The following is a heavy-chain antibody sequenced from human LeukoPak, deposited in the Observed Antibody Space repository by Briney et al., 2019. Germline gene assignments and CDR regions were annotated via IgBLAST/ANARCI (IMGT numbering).Heavy chain of an antibody. Sequence: ASVKVSCKASGYTFTNYYIHWVRQAPGQGLEWMGMIIPSDGFTTYAQKFQGRLTMTRDMSTTTIYMELSSLRSEDTAVYYCARGSESYSMGDYWGQGTLVTVST. V-gene: IGHV1-46*01. D-gene: IGHD2-15*01. CDR2: IIPSDGFT. CDR1: GYTFTNYY. J-gene: IGHJ4*02. CDR3: ARGSESYSMGDY.